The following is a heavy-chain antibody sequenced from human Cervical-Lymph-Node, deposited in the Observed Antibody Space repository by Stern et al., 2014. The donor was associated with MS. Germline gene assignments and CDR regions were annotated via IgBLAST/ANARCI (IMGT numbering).Heavy chain of an antibody. V-gene: IGHV3-9*01. CDR3: AKDITSSFGYSYGYGMDV. Sequence: VQLVESGGGLVQPGRSLRLSCAASGFTFDDYAMHWVRQAPGKGLGWVSGISWNSGSIDYADSVKGRFTISRDNAKNSLDLQMKSLGAEDTALYYCAKDITSSFGYSYGYGMDVWGHGTTGTVSS. CDR2: ISWNSGSI. CDR1: GFTFDDYA. D-gene: IGHD5-18*01. J-gene: IGHJ6*02.